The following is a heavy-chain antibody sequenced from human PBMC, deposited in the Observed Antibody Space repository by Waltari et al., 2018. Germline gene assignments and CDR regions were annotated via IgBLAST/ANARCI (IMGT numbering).Heavy chain of an antibody. J-gene: IGHJ2*01. V-gene: IGHV1-69*13. CDR1: GGTFGSYA. D-gene: IGHD2-21*01. CDR2: IKPVLGTT. Sequence: QVQLVQSGSEVKKPGSSVKVSCKASGGTFGSYAVSWVRQAPGQGLEWVGGIKPVLGTTSYAQKFQDRVTLIADDSSSTVYMELSSLKSDDTAVYYCARDRHFRDGGAYYESGLWGRGTLVTVSS. CDR3: ARDRHFRDGGAYYESGL.